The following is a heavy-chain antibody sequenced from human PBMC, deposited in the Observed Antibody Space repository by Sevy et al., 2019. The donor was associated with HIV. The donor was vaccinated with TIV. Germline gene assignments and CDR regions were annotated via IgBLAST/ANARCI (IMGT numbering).Heavy chain of an antibody. V-gene: IGHV1-69*13. CDR2: IIPMFETA. J-gene: IGHJ4*02. CDR3: ARSISWYASFDS. D-gene: IGHD6-13*01. CDR1: GRNFRNYD. Sequence: ASVKVSCKASGRNFRNYDISWVRHAPGQGLEWMGGIIPMFETANYVQKFQGRVTITADESTSTAYMELSSLISEDTAIYYCARSISWYASFDSWGQGSLVTVSS.